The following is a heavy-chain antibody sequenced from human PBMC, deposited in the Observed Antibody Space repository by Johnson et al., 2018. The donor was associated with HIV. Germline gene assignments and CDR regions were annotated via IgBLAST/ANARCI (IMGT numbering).Heavy chain of an antibody. CDR1: GFTFSSYP. CDR2: IYSGGST. V-gene: IGHV3-66*01. Sequence: VQLVESGGGVVQPGRSLRLSCAASGFTFSSYPMHWVRQAPGKGLEWVSVIYSGGSTYYADSVKGRFTISRDNSKNTLYLQINSLRAEDTAVYYCARGPVMVRGVTDAFDIWGQGTMVTVSS. D-gene: IGHD3-10*01. CDR3: ARGPVMVRGVTDAFDI. J-gene: IGHJ3*02.